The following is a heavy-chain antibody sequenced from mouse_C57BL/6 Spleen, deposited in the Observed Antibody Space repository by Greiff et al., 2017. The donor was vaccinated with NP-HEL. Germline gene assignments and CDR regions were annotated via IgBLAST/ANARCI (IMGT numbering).Heavy chain of an antibody. CDR2: INPNNGGT. V-gene: IGHV1-18*01. D-gene: IGHD2-4*01. Sequence: VQLKQSGPELVRPGASVKIPCKASGYTFTDYNMDWVKQSHGKSLEWIGDINPNNGGTIYNQKFKGKATLTVDKSSSTAYMELRSLTSEDTAVYYCARRGLRRDGYYAMDYWGQGTSVTVSS. J-gene: IGHJ4*01. CDR1: GYTFTDYN. CDR3: ARRGLRRDGYYAMDY.